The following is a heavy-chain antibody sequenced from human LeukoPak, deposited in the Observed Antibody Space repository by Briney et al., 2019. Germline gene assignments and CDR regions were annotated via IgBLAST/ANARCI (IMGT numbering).Heavy chain of an antibody. V-gene: IGHV3-30-3*01. J-gene: IGHJ4*02. CDR3: ARGQGVYGYCSSTSCHVDY. Sequence: GGSLRLSCAASGFTFSSYAMHWVRQAPGKGLEWVAVISYDGSNKYYADSVKGRFTISRDNSKNTLYLQMNSLRAEDTAVYYCARGQGVYGYCSSTSCHVDYWGQGTLVTVSS. CDR2: ISYDGSNK. CDR1: GFTFSSYA. D-gene: IGHD2-2*01.